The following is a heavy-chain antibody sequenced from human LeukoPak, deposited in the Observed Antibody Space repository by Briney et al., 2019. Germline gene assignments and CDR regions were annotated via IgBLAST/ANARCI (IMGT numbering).Heavy chain of an antibody. CDR3: ARGGSGSKFDY. D-gene: IGHD6-19*01. Sequence: KISCQGSGYSFTSYWIGWVRQAPGQGLEWMGGIIPIFGTANYAQKFQGRVTITADESTSTAYMELSSLRSEDTAVYYCARGGSGSKFDYWGQGTLVTVSS. CDR1: GYSFTSYW. V-gene: IGHV1-69*01. J-gene: IGHJ4*02. CDR2: IIPIFGTA.